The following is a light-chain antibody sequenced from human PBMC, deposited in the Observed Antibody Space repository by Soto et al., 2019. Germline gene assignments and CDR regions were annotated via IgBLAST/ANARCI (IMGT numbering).Light chain of an antibody. CDR3: GSYTSTDTTFV. CDR1: ITDVGGYNY. V-gene: IGLV2-14*01. J-gene: IGLJ1*01. CDR2: EVS. Sequence: QSVLAQPSSVSGSPGRSITISCTGTITDVGGYNYVSWYQHHPGNGPKLIIYEVSNRPSGVSDRFSGSKSGNKASLIISNLEAEDESDYYCGSYTSTDTTFVYGTGTKVTVL.